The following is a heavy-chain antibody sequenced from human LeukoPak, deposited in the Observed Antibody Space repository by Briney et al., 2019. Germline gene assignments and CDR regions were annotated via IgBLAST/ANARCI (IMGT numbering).Heavy chain of an antibody. D-gene: IGHD3-10*01. CDR3: ARDYYGSGTKRLDP. CDR1: GYTFTGYY. Sequence: APVKVSCKASGYTFTGYYMHWVRQAPGQGLEWMGWINPNSGGTNYAQKFQGWVTMTRDTSISTAYMELSRLRSDDTAVYYCARDYYGSGTKRLDPWGQGTLVIVSS. CDR2: INPNSGGT. V-gene: IGHV1-2*04. J-gene: IGHJ5*02.